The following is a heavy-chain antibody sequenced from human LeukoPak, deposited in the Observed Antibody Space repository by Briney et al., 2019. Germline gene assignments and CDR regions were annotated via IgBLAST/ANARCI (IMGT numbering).Heavy chain of an antibody. Sequence: SETLSLTCTVSGGSISSGSYYWSWIRQPAGKGLEWIGRIYTSGSTNYNPSLKSRVTISVDTSKNQFSLKLSSVTAADTAVYYCARDRNDNYYYYMDVWGKGTTVTVSS. D-gene: IGHD3-9*01. J-gene: IGHJ6*03. CDR1: GGSISSGSYY. V-gene: IGHV4-61*02. CDR3: ARDRNDNYYYYMDV. CDR2: IYTSGST.